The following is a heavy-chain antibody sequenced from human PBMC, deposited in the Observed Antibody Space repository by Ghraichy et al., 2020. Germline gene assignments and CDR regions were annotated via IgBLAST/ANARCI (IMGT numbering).Heavy chain of an antibody. CDR3: ARRDYDSSGLYL. CDR2: INHSGST. V-gene: IGHV4-34*01. CDR1: GGSFSGYY. Sequence: SETLSLTCAVYGGSFSGYYWSWIRQPPGKGLEWIGEINHSGSTNYNPSLKSRVTISVDTSKNQFSLKLSSVTAADTAVYYCARRDYDSSGLYLWGQGTMVTVSS. J-gene: IGHJ3*01. D-gene: IGHD3-22*01.